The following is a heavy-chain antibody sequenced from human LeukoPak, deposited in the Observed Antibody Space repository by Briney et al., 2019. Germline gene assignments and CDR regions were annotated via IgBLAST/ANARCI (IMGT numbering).Heavy chain of an antibody. V-gene: IGHV1-69*01. D-gene: IGHD1-26*01. CDR1: GGTFSSYA. Sequence: SVKVSCKASGGTFSSYAISWVRQAPGQGLEWMGGIIPIFGTANYAQKFQGRVTITADESASTAYMELSSLRSEDTAVYYCARQGELRVDPWGQGTLVTVSS. CDR3: ARQGELRVDP. J-gene: IGHJ5*02. CDR2: IIPIFGTA.